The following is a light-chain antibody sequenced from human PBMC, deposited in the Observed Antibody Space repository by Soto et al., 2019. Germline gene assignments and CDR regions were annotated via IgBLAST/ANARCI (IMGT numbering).Light chain of an antibody. CDR1: NIGSKN. CDR3: QVWDSSTARV. J-gene: IGLJ3*02. Sequence: SYELTQPLSVSVALGQTARITCGGNNIGSKNVHWYQQKPGQAPVPFIYRDSNRPSGTPERFCGSNSANTATLTISRAQAGDDADYYCQVWDSSTARVFGGGTKVIVL. CDR2: RDS. V-gene: IGLV3-9*01.